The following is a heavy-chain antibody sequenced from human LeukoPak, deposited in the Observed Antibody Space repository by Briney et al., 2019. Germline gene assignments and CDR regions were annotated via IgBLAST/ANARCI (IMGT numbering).Heavy chain of an antibody. V-gene: IGHV1-46*01. D-gene: IGHD3-3*01. J-gene: IGHJ4*02. CDR2: INPSGGST. Sequence: ASVKVSCKASGYTFTSYYMHWVRQAPGQGLEWMGIINPSGGSTSYAQKFQGRVTMTRDMSTSTVYMELSSLRSEDTAVYYCARVSSWYYDFWSGYYGGFDYWGQGTLVTVSS. CDR3: ARVSSWYYDFWSGYYGGFDY. CDR1: GYTFTSYY.